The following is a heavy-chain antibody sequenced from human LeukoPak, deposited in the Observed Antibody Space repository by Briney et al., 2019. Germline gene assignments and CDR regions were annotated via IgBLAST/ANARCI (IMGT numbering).Heavy chain of an antibody. CDR1: GFTFSSYS. CDR3: ARERTTIVSGTTIGAY. V-gene: IGHV3-48*04. CDR2: ISSSSSTI. Sequence: GGSLRLSCAASGFTFSSYSMNWVRQAPGKGLEWVSYISSSSSTIYYADSVKGRFTISRDNAKNSLYLQMNSLRADDTAVYYCARERTTIVSGTTIGAYWGQGTQVTVYS. D-gene: IGHD4-11*01. J-gene: IGHJ4*02.